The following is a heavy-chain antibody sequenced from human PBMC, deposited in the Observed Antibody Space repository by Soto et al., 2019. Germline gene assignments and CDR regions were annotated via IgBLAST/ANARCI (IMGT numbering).Heavy chain of an antibody. D-gene: IGHD4-17*01. CDR3: ASATTRAEY. Sequence: GGSLRLSCAASGLTFSSYGMVWVRQTPAKGLEWVATISASGSSADYLDSVKGRFSISRDNFRNIMFLQMNSLRPDDTAIYYCASATTRAEYWGQGTQVTVSS. J-gene: IGHJ4*02. V-gene: IGHV3-23*01. CDR1: GLTFSSYG. CDR2: ISASGSSA.